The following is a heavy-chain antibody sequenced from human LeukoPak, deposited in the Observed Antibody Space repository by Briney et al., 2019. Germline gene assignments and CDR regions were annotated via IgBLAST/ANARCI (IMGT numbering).Heavy chain of an antibody. CDR1: GFTFSSYW. CDR2: INSDGSST. V-gene: IGHV3-74*01. J-gene: IGHJ4*02. D-gene: IGHD6-13*01. CDR3: ARRTVVGTLDY. Sequence: GGSLRPSCAASGFTFSSYWMHWVRQAPGKGLVWVSRINSDGSSTSYADSVKGRFTISRDNAKNTLYLQMNSLRAEDTAVYYCARRTVVGTLDYWGQGTLVTVSS.